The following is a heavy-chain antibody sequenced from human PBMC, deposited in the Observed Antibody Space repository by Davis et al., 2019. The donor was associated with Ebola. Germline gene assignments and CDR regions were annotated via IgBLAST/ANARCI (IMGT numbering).Heavy chain of an antibody. V-gene: IGHV4-59*01. CDR1: GVSISSYC. J-gene: IGHJ4*02. D-gene: IGHD3-9*01. CDR3: ARGRTGYYNVMFDS. CDR2: VCYSGST. Sequence: PSETLSLTCSVSGVSISSYCWSWIRQPPGKGLEWIGYVCYSGSTNYNPSLQSRVSISADTSKNHFSLKLSSVTAADTAVYYCARGRTGYYNVMFDSWGRGTLVTVSS.